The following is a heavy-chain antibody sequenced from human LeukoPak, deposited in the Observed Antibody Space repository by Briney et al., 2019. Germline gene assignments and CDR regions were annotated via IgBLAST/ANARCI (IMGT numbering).Heavy chain of an antibody. J-gene: IGHJ4*02. V-gene: IGHV1-69*05. CDR3: ARTSARDSSGYYSYYFDY. CDR2: IIPIFGTA. Sequence: SVKVSCKASGGTFSSHAISWVRQAPGQGLEWMGGIIPIFGTANYAQKFQGRVTITTDESTSTAYMELSSLRSEDTAVYYCARTSARDSSGYYSYYFDYWGQGTLVTVSS. CDR1: GGTFSSHA. D-gene: IGHD3-22*01.